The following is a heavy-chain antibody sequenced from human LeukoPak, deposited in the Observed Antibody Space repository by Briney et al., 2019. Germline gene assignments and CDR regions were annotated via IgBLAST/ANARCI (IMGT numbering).Heavy chain of an antibody. CDR3: ASGGHCSSTSCYSDY. Sequence: ASVKGSCKASRYTFTGYYMHWVRQAPGQGLEWMGWINPNSGGTNYAQKFQGWVTMTRDTSISTAYMELSRLRSDDTAVYYCASGGHCSSTSCYSDYWGQGTLVTVSS. J-gene: IGHJ4*02. D-gene: IGHD2-2*01. CDR1: RYTFTGYY. CDR2: INPNSGGT. V-gene: IGHV1-2*04.